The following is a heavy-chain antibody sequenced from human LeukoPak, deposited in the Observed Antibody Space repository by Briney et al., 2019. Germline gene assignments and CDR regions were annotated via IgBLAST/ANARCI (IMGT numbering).Heavy chain of an antibody. Sequence: SETLSLTCTVSGGSISSSSYCWGWIRQPPGKGLEWIGSVCYSGSTYYNPSLKSRVTISVDTSKNQFSLKLSSVTAADTAVYYCARESSGWYYFDYWGQGTLVTVSS. CDR1: GGSISSSSYC. D-gene: IGHD6-19*01. CDR3: ARESSGWYYFDY. V-gene: IGHV4-39*02. CDR2: VCYSGST. J-gene: IGHJ4*02.